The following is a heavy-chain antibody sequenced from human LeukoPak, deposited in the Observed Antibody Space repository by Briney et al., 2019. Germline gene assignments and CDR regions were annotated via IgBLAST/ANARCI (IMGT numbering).Heavy chain of an antibody. CDR1: GFTFSTYG. CDR2: ISYDGNNK. CDR3: AKDIRTVAGTVGF. J-gene: IGHJ4*02. Sequence: AGSLRLSCAASGFTFSTYGMHWVRQAPGKGLEWVALISYDGNNKYYADSVKGRFTISRDNSKNTLYLQMNSLRADDTAVYYCAKDIRTVAGTVGFWGQGTLVTVSS. D-gene: IGHD6-19*01. V-gene: IGHV3-30*18.